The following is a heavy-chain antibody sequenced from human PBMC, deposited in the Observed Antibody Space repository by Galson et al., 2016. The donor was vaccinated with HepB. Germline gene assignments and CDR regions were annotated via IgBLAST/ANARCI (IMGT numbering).Heavy chain of an antibody. CDR1: GFTFKYHA. CDR3: ARVAGPWVGVPAAKVYFDF. V-gene: IGHV3-23*01. J-gene: IGHJ4*02. CDR2: ISAGGNA. Sequence: SLRLSCAASGFTFKYHAMSWVRQAPGSGLDWVAVISAGGNAHYADSVKGRFTISRDNSKNTVYLQMDSLRAEDRAEYYCARVAGPWVGVPAAKVYFDFWGQGTLVIVSS. D-gene: IGHD2-2*01.